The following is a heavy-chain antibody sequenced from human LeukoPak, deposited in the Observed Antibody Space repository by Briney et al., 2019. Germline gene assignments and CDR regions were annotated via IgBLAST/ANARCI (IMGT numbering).Heavy chain of an antibody. J-gene: IGHJ6*03. CDR1: GFIFKNYF. D-gene: IGHD2-15*01. V-gene: IGHV3-7*03. CDR2: IKEDGSDK. Sequence: GGSLRLSCVASGFIFKNYFMSWVRQAPGKGLEWVATIKEDGSDKYYVDSVKGRFTISRDNAKNSVSLQMKSLRAEDTAVYYCARVLRYCSGGNCYSGGLGYMDVWGKGTTVTISS. CDR3: ARVLRYCSGGNCYSGGLGYMDV.